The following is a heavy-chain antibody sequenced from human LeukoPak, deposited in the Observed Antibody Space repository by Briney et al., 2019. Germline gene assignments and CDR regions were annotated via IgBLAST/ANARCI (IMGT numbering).Heavy chain of an antibody. CDR1: GYIFASYA. Sequence: ASVKVSCKASGYIFASYAISWVRQAPGQGLEWMGWISTYNGNTNYVQKLQGRVTMTTDTSTSTAYMELRSLRSDDTAVYYCARRAPLTGEDDYWGQGTLVTVSS. D-gene: IGHD1-14*01. CDR2: ISTYNGNT. CDR3: ARRAPLTGEDDY. V-gene: IGHV1-18*01. J-gene: IGHJ4*02.